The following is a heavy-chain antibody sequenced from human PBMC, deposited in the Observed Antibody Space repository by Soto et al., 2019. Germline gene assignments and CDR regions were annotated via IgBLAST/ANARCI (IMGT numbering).Heavy chain of an antibody. D-gene: IGHD3-10*01. CDR1: GFTFSSYW. CDR3: ATTYYGSGSYFDY. V-gene: IGHV3-7*03. J-gene: IGHJ4*02. Sequence: GGSLRLSCAASGFTFSSYWMSWVRQAPGKGLEWVANIKQDGSEKYYVDSVKGRFTISRDNAKNSLYLQMNSLRAEDTAVYYCATTYYGSGSYFDYWGQGTLVTVSS. CDR2: IKQDGSEK.